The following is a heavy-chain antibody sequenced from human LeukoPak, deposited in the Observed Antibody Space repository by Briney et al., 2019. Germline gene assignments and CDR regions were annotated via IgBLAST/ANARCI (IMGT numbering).Heavy chain of an antibody. D-gene: IGHD1-7*01. V-gene: IGHV3-7*05. CDR3: ARDLELGAFDI. CDR2: IKQDGSEK. CDR1: GFTFSSYW. Sequence: GSLRLSCAASGFTFSSYWTSWVRQAPGKGLEWVANIKQDGSEKYYVDSVKGRFTISRDNAKNSLYLQMNSLRAEDTAVYYCARDLELGAFDIWGQGTMVTVSS. J-gene: IGHJ3*02.